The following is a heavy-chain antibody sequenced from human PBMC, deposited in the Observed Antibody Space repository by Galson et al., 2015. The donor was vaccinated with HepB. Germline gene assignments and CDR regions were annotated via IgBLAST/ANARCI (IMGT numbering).Heavy chain of an antibody. CDR2: ISYDGSNK. D-gene: IGHD2-21*01. Sequence: SLRLSCAASGFTFSSYAMHWVRQAPGKGLEWVAVISYDGSNKYYADSVKGRFTISRDNSKNTLYLQMNSLRAEDTAVYYRARGPRALAYCGGDCYSSVDYWGQGTLVTVSS. CDR1: GFTFSSYA. J-gene: IGHJ4*02. CDR3: ARGPRALAYCGGDCYSSVDY. V-gene: IGHV3-30-3*01.